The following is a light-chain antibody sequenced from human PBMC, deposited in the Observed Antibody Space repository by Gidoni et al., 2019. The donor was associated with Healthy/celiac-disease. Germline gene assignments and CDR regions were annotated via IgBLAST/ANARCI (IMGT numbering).Light chain of an antibody. CDR3: QQRRDT. J-gene: IGKJ4*01. CDR2: DAS. CDR1: QSVSSY. V-gene: IGKV3-11*01. Sequence: ELVLTQSPATLSLSPGERATLSCRASQSVSSYLAWYQQKPGQAPRLLIYDASNRATGIPARFSGSGSGTDFTLTISSLEPEDFAVYYCQQRRDTFGGGTKVEIK.